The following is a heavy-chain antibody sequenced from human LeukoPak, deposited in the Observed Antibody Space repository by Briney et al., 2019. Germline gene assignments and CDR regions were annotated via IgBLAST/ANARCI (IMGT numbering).Heavy chain of an antibody. D-gene: IGHD4-17*01. Sequence: SETLSLNCAVSTGSLSGYSWGWIRQAPGKGLDWIGEIHHSGSTTYNSSLKNRVTISLDKPKSQFSLILTSVTAADTAVYYCTRQSGTVTPIDYWGQGILVTVSS. CDR1: TGSLSGYS. CDR3: TRQSGTVTPIDY. V-gene: IGHV4-34*01. J-gene: IGHJ4*02. CDR2: IHHSGST.